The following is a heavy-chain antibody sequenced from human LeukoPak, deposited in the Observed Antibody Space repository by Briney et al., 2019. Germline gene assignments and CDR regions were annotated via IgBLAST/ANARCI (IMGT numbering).Heavy chain of an antibody. D-gene: IGHD5-18*01. V-gene: IGHV4-61*02. CDR2: IYTSGST. CDR1: GGSISSGSYY. CDR3: ARDSMVIGIDY. Sequence: PSETLSLTCTVSGGSISSGSYYWSWIRQPAEKGLEWIGRIYTSGSTNYNPSLKSRVTISVDTSKNQFSLKLSSVTAADTAVYYCARDSMVIGIDYWGQGTLVTVSS. J-gene: IGHJ4*02.